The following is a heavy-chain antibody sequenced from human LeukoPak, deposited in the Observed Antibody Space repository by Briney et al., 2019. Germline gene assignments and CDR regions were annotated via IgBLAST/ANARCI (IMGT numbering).Heavy chain of an antibody. J-gene: IGHJ5*02. D-gene: IGHD3-10*01. CDR2: IYYSGST. V-gene: IGHV4-59*08. Sequence: SETLSLTCTVSGGSISSYYWSWIRQPPGKGLERIGYIYYSGSTNYNPSLKSRVTISVDTSKNQFSLKLSSVTAADTAVYYCARWGYYGSGSYPNWFDPWGQGTLVTVSS. CDR3: ARWGYYGSGSYPNWFDP. CDR1: GGSISSYY.